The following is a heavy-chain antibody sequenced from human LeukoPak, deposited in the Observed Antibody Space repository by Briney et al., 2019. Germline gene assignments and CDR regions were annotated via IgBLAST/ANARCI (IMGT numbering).Heavy chain of an antibody. CDR3: ARLPVGATGFGYFDY. V-gene: IGHV4-59*01. J-gene: IGHJ4*02. CDR2: IYYSGST. CDR1: GGSISSYY. Sequence: SETLSLTCTVSGGSISSYYWSWIRQPPGKGLEWIGYIYYSGSTNYNPSLKGRVTISVDTSKNQFSLKLSSVTAADTAVYYCARLPVGATGFGYFDYWGQGTLVTVSS. D-gene: IGHD1-26*01.